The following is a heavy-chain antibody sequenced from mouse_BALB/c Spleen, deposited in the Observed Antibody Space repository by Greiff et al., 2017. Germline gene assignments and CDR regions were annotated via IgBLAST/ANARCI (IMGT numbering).Heavy chain of an antibody. CDR2: ISTYYGNT. J-gene: IGHJ3*01. D-gene: IGHD2-1*01. V-gene: IGHV1-67*01. CDR1: SYTFTDYA. Sequence: QVQLKQSGPELVRPGVSVKISCKGSSYTFTDYAMHWVKQSHAKSLEWIGVISTYYGNTNYNQKFKGKATMTVDKSSSTAYMELARLTSEDSAVYYCARGIYYGNYPAWFAYWGQGTLVTVSA. CDR3: ARGIYYGNYPAWFAY.